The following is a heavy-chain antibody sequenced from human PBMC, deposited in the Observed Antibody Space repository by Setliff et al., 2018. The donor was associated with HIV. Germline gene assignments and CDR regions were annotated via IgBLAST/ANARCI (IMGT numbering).Heavy chain of an antibody. V-gene: IGHV4-4*08. CDR3: ARWGEPAQRGFDI. CDR1: GGSLSNYY. D-gene: IGHD3-16*01. J-gene: IGHJ3*02. Sequence: SETLSLTCNVSGGSLSNYYWGWIRQSPGKGLEWIGHYYATVSAEFSPSLKGRVTISLDPPQNQFSLKATSVTAEDTAVYYCARWGEPAQRGFDIWGQGTMVTVSS. CDR2: YYATVSA.